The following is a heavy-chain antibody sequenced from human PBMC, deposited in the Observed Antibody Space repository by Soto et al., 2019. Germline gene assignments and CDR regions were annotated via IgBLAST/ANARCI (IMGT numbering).Heavy chain of an antibody. D-gene: IGHD2-15*01. V-gene: IGHV3-73*01. CDR2: IRTRPDSYAT. J-gene: IGHJ4*02. CDR1: GLACSGYS. CDR3: PGLEAATGQSDY. Sequence: GGSLRISWAASGLACSGYSIHWVRQASGKGLEWVRRIRTRPDSYATAYAASVKGRFTITRDDAANMAYLQMSSLKTEDSSLYYCPGLEAATGQSDYWRQG.